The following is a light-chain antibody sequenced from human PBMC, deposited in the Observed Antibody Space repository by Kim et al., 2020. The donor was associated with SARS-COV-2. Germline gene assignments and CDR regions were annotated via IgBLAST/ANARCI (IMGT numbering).Light chain of an antibody. Sequence: SYELTQPSSVSVSPGQTARITCSGDVLAKKYARWFQQKPGQAPVLVIYKDSERPSGIPERFSGSSSGTTVTLTISGAQVEDEADYYCYSAADNNLGLVFGGGTQLTVL. CDR3: YSAADNNLGLV. CDR2: KDS. V-gene: IGLV3-27*01. J-gene: IGLJ2*01. CDR1: VLAKKY.